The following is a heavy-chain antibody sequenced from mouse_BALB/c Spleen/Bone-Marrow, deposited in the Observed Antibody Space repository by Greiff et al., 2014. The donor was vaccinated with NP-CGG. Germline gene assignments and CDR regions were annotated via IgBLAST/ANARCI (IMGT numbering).Heavy chain of an antibody. CDR1: GYSFTSYW. CDR3: TRGAYYDYSYYAMDY. D-gene: IGHD2-4*01. V-gene: IGHV1-5*01. J-gene: IGHJ4*01. CDR2: IYPGNSGT. Sequence: EVQLQQSGTVLARPGASVKMSCKASGYSFTSYWMHWVKQRPGQGLEWIGAIYPGNSGTSYNQKFKGKAKLTAVTSASTAYMELSSLTNEDSAVYYCTRGAYYDYSYYAMDYWGQGTSVTVSS.